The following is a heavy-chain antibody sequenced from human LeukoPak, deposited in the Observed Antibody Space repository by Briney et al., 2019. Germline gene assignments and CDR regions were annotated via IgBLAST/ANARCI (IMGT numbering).Heavy chain of an antibody. J-gene: IGHJ6*03. Sequence: SETLSLTCTVSGGSISSGTYYWSWIRQPAGKGLEWIGSIYYSGSTNYNPSLKSRVTISVDTSKNQFSLKLSSVTAADTAVYYCARAVGAIQSIQAGFYYYYMDVWGKGTTVTVSS. CDR2: IYYSGST. D-gene: IGHD6-19*01. V-gene: IGHV4-61*10. CDR1: GGSISSGTYY. CDR3: ARAVGAIQSIQAGFYYYYMDV.